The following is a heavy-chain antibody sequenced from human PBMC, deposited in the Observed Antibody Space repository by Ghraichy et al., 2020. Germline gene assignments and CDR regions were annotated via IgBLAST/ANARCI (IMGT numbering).Heavy chain of an antibody. CDR1: GFTFSTYW. J-gene: IGHJ4*02. D-gene: IGHD6-13*01. V-gene: IGHV3-7*03. Sequence: GGSLRLSCEASGFTFSTYWVTWVRQAPGRGLEWLANIKGYGTERYYADSLKGRFTISRDNAKNSLFLQMDSLRAEDTAVYYCARDSRDRPAVGTFDYWGQGTLVTVSS. CDR2: IKGYGTER. CDR3: ARDSRDRPAVGTFDY.